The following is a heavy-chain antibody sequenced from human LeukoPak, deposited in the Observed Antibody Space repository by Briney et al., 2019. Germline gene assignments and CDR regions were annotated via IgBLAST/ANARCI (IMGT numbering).Heavy chain of an antibody. V-gene: IGHV1-8*02. Sequence: SVKVSCKASGYTFTSYGISWVRQATGQGLEWMGWMNPISGYTGYAQKFQDRVTMTRNTSMSTAYMELSGLRSEDTAVYYCARVENRDGYNPFDYWSQGTLVTVSS. D-gene: IGHD5-24*01. CDR3: ARVENRDGYNPFDY. J-gene: IGHJ4*02. CDR2: MNPISGYT. CDR1: GYTFTSYG.